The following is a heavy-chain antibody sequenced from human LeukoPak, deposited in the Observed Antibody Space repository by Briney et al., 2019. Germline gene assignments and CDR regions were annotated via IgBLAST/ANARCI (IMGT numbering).Heavy chain of an antibody. CDR2: IYYSGST. Sequence: PSETLSLTCTVAGGSISGSSYYWGWIRQPPGKGLEWIGSIYYSGSTYYNPSLKSRVTVPVDTSKNQFSLKLNSVTAADTAVYYCARSGERAFDIWGQGTMVTVSS. V-gene: IGHV4-39*07. CDR1: GGSISGSSYY. CDR3: ARSGERAFDI. D-gene: IGHD1-26*01. J-gene: IGHJ3*02.